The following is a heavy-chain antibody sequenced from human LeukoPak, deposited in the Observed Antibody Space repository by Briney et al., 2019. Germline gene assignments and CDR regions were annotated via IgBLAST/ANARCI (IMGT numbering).Heavy chain of an antibody. CDR2: ISRTGGAV. V-gene: IGHV3-11*01. Sequence: GGSLRLSCAASGFTFNQHSMSWIRQAPWKGLEWLSYISRTGGAVHYADSVEGRFTISRDNARNSLSLQMNGLRADDTAVYFCARGSSLIGGFDYWGRGTLVTVS. J-gene: IGHJ4*02. D-gene: IGHD2-8*01. CDR1: GFTFNQHS. CDR3: ARGSSLIGGFDY.